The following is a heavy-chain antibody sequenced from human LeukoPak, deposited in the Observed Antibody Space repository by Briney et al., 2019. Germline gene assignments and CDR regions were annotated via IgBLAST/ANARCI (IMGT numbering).Heavy chain of an antibody. J-gene: IGHJ4*02. V-gene: IGHV3-11*01. Sequence: GGSLRLSCAASGFTFSDYYMSWIRQAPGKGLEWVSYISSSGSTIYYADSVKGRFTISRDNAKNSLYLQMNSLRAEDTAVYYCARGRRGELRRMDRHNGIDYWGQGTLVTVSS. CDR3: ARGRRGELRRMDRHNGIDY. CDR1: GFTFSDYY. CDR2: ISSSGSTI. D-gene: IGHD1-26*01.